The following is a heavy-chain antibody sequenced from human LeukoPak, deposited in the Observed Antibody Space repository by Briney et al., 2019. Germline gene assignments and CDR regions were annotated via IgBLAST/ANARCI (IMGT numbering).Heavy chain of an antibody. Sequence: GGSLRLSCAASGFTFSSYNMNWVRQAPGKGLEWVSSISSGNSYIYYADSVKGRFTISRDNAKNSLYLQMNSLRAEDTAVYYCASVAVAGYFDSWGQGTLVTVSS. D-gene: IGHD6-19*01. CDR1: GFTFSSYN. CDR3: ASVAVAGYFDS. V-gene: IGHV3-21*01. J-gene: IGHJ4*02. CDR2: ISSGNSYI.